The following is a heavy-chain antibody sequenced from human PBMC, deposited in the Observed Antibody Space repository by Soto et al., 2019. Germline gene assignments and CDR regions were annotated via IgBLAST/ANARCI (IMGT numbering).Heavy chain of an antibody. CDR2: ISYDGSNK. CDR3: ARDRVSAMAPYYYYYGMDV. J-gene: IGHJ6*02. D-gene: IGHD5-18*01. Sequence: QVQLVESGGGVVQPGRSLRLSCAASGFTFSSYAMHWVRQAPGKGLAWVAVISYDGSNKYYADSVKGRFTISRDNSKNTLYLQMNSLRAEDTAVYYGARDRVSAMAPYYYYYGMDVWCQGTTGTVPS. V-gene: IGHV3-30-3*01. CDR1: GFTFSSYA.